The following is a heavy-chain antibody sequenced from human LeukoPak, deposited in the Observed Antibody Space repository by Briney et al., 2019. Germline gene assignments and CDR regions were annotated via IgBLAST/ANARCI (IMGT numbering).Heavy chain of an antibody. V-gene: IGHV3-20*04. CDR2: INWNGGST. Sequence: PGGSLRLSCAASGFTFDDYGMSWVRQAPGKGLEWVSGINWNGGSTGYADSVKGRFTISRDNAKNSLYLQMNSLRAEDTALYYCAREWGYDSSGYYGIYFDYWGQGTLVTVSS. J-gene: IGHJ4*02. CDR1: GFTFDDYG. CDR3: AREWGYDSSGYYGIYFDY. D-gene: IGHD3-22*01.